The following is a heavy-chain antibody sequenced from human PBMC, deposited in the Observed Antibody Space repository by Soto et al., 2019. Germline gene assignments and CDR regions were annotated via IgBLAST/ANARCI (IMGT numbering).Heavy chain of an antibody. D-gene: IGHD3-16*02. CDR3: AREEEIASYDYVWGSYRYIPYGMDV. CDR2: IYYSGST. J-gene: IGHJ6*02. CDR1: GGSISSGGYY. V-gene: IGHV4-31*03. Sequence: QVQLQESGPGLVKPSQTLSLTCTVSGGSISSGGYYWSWIRQHPGKGLEWIGYIYYSGSTYYNPSLKSRVTISVDTSKNQFSLKLSSVTAADTAVYYCAREEEIASYDYVWGSYRYIPYGMDVWGQGTTVTVSS.